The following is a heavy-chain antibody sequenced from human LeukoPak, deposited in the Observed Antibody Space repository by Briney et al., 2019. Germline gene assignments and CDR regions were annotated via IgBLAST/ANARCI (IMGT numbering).Heavy chain of an antibody. D-gene: IGHD3-3*01. CDR2: ISGSSAYI. CDR3: ARGSEWSSGVSDY. Sequence: GGPLRLSCGASGFTFSTCGMNWVRQAPGKGLEGVSSISGSSAYIYYADSVKGRFTISRDNAKNSLYLQMNSLRAEDTAVCYCARGSEWSSGVSDYWGQGTLVTVSS. CDR1: GFTFSTCG. J-gene: IGHJ4*02. V-gene: IGHV3-21*01.